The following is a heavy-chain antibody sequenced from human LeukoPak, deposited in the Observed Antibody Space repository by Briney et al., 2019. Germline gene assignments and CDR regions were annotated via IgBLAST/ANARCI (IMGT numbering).Heavy chain of an antibody. J-gene: IGHJ6*02. CDR1: GFTFSSYC. CDR3: AKAGGEAATHYYYGMDV. V-gene: IGHV3-30*18. Sequence: GRSLRLSSAASGFTFSSYCMHWVRQVPSEGLEWVAVISYDGSNKYYADSVKGRFTISRDNSKNTLYLQMNSLRAEDTAVYYCAKAGGEAATHYYYGMDVWGQGTTVTVSS. D-gene: IGHD2-15*01. CDR2: ISYDGSNK.